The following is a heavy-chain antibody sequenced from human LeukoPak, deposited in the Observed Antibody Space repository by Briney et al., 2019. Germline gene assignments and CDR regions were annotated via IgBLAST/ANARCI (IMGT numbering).Heavy chain of an antibody. CDR1: GGSISSYY. CDR2: IYTSGST. Sequence: PSETLSLTCTVSGGSISSYYWSWIRQPAGKGLEWIGRIYTSGSTNYNPSLKSRVTMSVDTSKNQFSLKLSSVTAADTAVYYCAREFPRPELKTGPPHYYYYMDVWGKGTTVTISS. D-gene: IGHD2-21*01. J-gene: IGHJ6*03. CDR3: AREFPRPELKTGPPHYYYYMDV. V-gene: IGHV4-4*07.